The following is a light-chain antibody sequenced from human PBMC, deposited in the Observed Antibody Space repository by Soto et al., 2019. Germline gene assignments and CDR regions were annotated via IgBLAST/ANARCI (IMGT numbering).Light chain of an antibody. CDR3: QSLGTGIQV. J-gene: IGLJ3*02. Sequence: QSVLTQSPSASASLGASVKLTCTPSSGYSTYAIAWHQQQSEKGPRFLMKINYDGTHSKGDGFFDRFSGSSSGAERHLTISSLQSEDEADYYCQSLGTGIQVFGGGTKLTVL. CDR1: SGYSTYA. CDR2: INYDGTH. V-gene: IGLV4-69*01.